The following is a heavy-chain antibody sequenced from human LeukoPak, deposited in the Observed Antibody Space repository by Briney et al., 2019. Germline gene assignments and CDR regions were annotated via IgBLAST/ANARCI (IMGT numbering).Heavy chain of an antibody. CDR3: AKDASSGGYDSSIDY. J-gene: IGHJ4*02. V-gene: IGHV3-33*03. CDR2: IWYDGSNK. D-gene: IGHD5-12*01. Sequence: GGSLRLSCAASGFTFSSYGMHWVRQAPGKGLEWVAVIWYDGSNKYYADSVKGRFTISRDNAKNSLYLQMNSLRAEDTALYYCAKDASSGGYDSSIDYWGQGTLVTVSS. CDR1: GFTFSSYG.